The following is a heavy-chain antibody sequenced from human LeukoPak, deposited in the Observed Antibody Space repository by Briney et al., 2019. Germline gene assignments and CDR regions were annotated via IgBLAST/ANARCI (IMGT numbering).Heavy chain of an antibody. CDR3: ARHLYFYGSGSRYFDF. D-gene: IGHD3-10*01. CDR1: GDSISSRNIY. CDR2: VYHSGST. V-gene: IGHV4-39*01. Sequence: SETLSLTCTVSGDSISSRNIYGGWIRQAPGKGLEWIGTVYHSGSTYYNPSLETRVIISADTSKNQLSLGLSSVTAADTALYYCARHLYFYGSGSRYFDFWGQGTLVTVSS. J-gene: IGHJ4*02.